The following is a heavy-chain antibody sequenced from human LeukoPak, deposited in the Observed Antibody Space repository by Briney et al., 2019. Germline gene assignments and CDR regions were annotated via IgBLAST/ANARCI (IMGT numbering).Heavy chain of an antibody. Sequence: GGSLRLSCAASGLTVSSNCMSWVRQAPGKGLEWVANIKQDGSEKYYVDSVKGRFTISRDNAKNSLYLQMNSLRAEDTAVYYCARECGYSYGSFDYWGQGTLVTVSS. J-gene: IGHJ4*02. CDR1: GLTVSSNC. CDR3: ARECGYSYGSFDY. CDR2: IKQDGSEK. V-gene: IGHV3-7*01. D-gene: IGHD5-18*01.